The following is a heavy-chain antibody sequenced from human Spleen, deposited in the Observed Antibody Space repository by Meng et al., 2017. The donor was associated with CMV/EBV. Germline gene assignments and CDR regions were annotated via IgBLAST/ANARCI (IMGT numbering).Heavy chain of an antibody. D-gene: IGHD2-2*02. CDR2: IRYDGSNK. CDR3: AKDREPIVVVPAAIGY. CDR1: GFTFSSYG. J-gene: IGHJ4*02. Sequence: GGSLRLSCAASGFTFSSYGMHWVRQAPGKGLEWVAFIRYDGSNKYYADSVKGRFTISRGNSKNTLYLQMNSLRAEDTAVYYCAKDREPIVVVPAAIGYWGQGTLVTVSS. V-gene: IGHV3-30*02.